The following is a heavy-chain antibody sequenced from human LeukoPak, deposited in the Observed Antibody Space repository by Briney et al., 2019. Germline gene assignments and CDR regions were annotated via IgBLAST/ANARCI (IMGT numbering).Heavy chain of an antibody. V-gene: IGHV3-7*03. J-gene: IGHJ4*02. CDR1: GFTFSSYW. D-gene: IGHD3-22*01. CDR3: ATPLDYFDTSGYHQGGD. CDR2: IKEDGSKK. Sequence: GGSLRLSCAASGFTFSSYWMTWVRQAPGKGLEWVANIKEDGSKKNYVDSVKGRFTISRDNAKDSLYLQMNSLRAEDTAVYYCATPLDYFDTSGYHQGGDWGQGTLVTVSS.